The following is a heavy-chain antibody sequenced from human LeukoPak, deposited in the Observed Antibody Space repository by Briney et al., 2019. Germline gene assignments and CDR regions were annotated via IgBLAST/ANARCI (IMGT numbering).Heavy chain of an antibody. Sequence: SSETLSLTCTVSGGSISSYYWSWIRQPAGKGLEWIGRIYTSGSTNYNPSLKSRVTMSLDTSKNQFSRKLSSVTAADTAVYYCARGGGDYYDSSGYLGPLDYWGQGTLVTVSS. CDR2: IYTSGST. V-gene: IGHV4-4*07. CDR3: ARGGGDYYDSSGYLGPLDY. CDR1: GGSISSYY. D-gene: IGHD3-22*01. J-gene: IGHJ4*02.